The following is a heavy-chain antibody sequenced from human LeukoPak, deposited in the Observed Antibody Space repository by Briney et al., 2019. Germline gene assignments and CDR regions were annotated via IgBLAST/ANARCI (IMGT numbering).Heavy chain of an antibody. CDR3: AKEGDIVVVVAATRFDY. J-gene: IGHJ4*02. D-gene: IGHD2-15*01. CDR2: ISGRGGST. CDR1: GFTFSSYA. Sequence: PGGSLRLSCAASGFTFSSYAMSWVRQAPGKGLEWVSAISGRGGSTYYADSVKGRFTISRDNSKNTLYLQMNSLRAEDTAVYYCAKEGDIVVVVAATRFDYWGQGTLVTVSS. V-gene: IGHV3-23*01.